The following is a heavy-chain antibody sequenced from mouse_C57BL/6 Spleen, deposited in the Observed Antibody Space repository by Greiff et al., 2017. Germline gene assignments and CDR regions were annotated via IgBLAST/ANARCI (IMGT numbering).Heavy chain of an antibody. CDR2: ISYDGSN. CDR1: GYSITSGYY. V-gene: IGHV3-6*01. Sequence: EVKLMESGPGLVKPSQSLSLTCSVTGYSITSGYYWNWIRQFPGNKLEWMGYISYDGSNNYNPSLKNRISITRDTSKNQFFLKLNSVTTEDTATYYCARGGYYDYDRSYFDYWGQGTTLTVSS. D-gene: IGHD2-4*01. CDR3: ARGGYYDYDRSYFDY. J-gene: IGHJ2*01.